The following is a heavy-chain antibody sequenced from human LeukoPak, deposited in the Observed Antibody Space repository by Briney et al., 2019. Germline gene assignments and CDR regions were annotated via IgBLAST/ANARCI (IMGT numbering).Heavy chain of an antibody. CDR1: GFTFSSYA. J-gene: IGHJ4*02. CDR2: IRYVGSNK. CDR3: AVGGGYSSSWYTPFDY. V-gene: IGHV3-30*02. D-gene: IGHD6-13*01. Sequence: PGGSLRLSCAASGFTFSSYAMSWVRQAPGKGLEWVAFIRYVGSNKYYADSVKGRFTISRDNSKNTLYLQMDSLRAEDTAVYYCAVGGGYSSSWYTPFDYWGQGTLVTVSS.